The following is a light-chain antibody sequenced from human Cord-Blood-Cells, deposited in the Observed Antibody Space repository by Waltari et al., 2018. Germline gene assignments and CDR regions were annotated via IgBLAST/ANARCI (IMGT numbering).Light chain of an antibody. V-gene: IGLV2-14*01. Sequence: QSALTQPASVSGSPGQSITISCTGTSSDVGGYNYVSWYQQHPGKAPKLMIYDVSKRPSGVSNRCSGSKSGNTAYLTISGLQAEDEADYYCSSYTSSSTWVFGGGTKLTVL. CDR3: SSYTSSSTWV. J-gene: IGLJ3*02. CDR2: DVS. CDR1: SSDVGGYNY.